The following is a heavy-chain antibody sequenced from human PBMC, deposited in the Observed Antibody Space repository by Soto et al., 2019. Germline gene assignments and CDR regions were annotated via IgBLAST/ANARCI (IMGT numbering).Heavy chain of an antibody. CDR1: GYSFTSYW. D-gene: IGHD6-19*01. Sequence: PGESLKISCKGSGYSFTSYWIGWVRQMPGKGLEWMGIIYPGDSDTRYSPSFQGQVTISADKSISTAYLQWSSLKASDTAMYYCARHQARPPYSRGWYFAYWGRGTPATVSS. CDR3: ARHQARPPYSRGWYFAY. J-gene: IGHJ4*02. V-gene: IGHV5-51*01. CDR2: IYPGDSDT.